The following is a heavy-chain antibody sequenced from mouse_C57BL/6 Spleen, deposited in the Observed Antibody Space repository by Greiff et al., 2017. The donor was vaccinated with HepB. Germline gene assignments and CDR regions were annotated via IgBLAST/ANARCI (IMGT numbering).Heavy chain of an antibody. CDR2: IYPGSGST. CDR3: ARRGYDYDGPGFAY. Sequence: VQLQQPGAELVKPGASVKMSCKASGYTFTSYWITLVKQRPGQGLEWIGDIYPGSGSTNYNEKFKSKATLTVDTSSSTAYMQLSSLTSEDSAVYYCARRGYDYDGPGFAYWGQGTLVTVSA. J-gene: IGHJ3*01. CDR1: GYTFTSYW. D-gene: IGHD2-4*01. V-gene: IGHV1-55*01.